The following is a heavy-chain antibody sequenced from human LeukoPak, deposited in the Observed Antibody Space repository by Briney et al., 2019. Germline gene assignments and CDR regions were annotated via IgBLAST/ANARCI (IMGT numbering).Heavy chain of an antibody. J-gene: IGHJ4*02. CDR1: GFTFDDYG. CDR3: ARAYSSGYYYYFDY. CDR2: INWNGGST. Sequence: GGSLRLSCAASGFTFDDYGMSWVRQAPGKGLEWVSGINWNGGSTGYADSVKGRFTISRDNAKNSLYLQMNSLRAEDTALYYCARAYSSGYYYYFDYWGQGTLVTVSS. D-gene: IGHD3-22*01. V-gene: IGHV3-20*04.